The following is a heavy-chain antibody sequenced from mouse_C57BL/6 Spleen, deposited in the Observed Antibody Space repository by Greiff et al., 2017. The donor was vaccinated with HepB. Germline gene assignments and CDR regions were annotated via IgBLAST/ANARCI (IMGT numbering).Heavy chain of an antibody. CDR3: ARSQLRGGDFDY. CDR1: GYSFTNYN. J-gene: IGHJ2*01. D-gene: IGHD3-2*02. Sequence: VQLQQSGPELVKPGASVKISCKASGYSFTNYNMNWVKQRNGKSLEWIGVIKPNYCTTSYNQKFKGKATLTVAKSYSTAYMQLNSLTSEDSAVYYCARSQLRGGDFDYWGQCTTLTVSS. V-gene: IGHV1-39*01. CDR2: IKPNYCTT.